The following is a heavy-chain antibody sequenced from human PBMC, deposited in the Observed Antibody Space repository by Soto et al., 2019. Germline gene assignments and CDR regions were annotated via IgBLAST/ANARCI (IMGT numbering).Heavy chain of an antibody. J-gene: IGHJ3*02. CDR3: ASTAVAATDAFDI. V-gene: IGHV4-59*08. CDR2: IYYSGST. D-gene: IGHD6-19*01. CDR1: GGSISSYY. Sequence: QVQLQESGPGLVKPSETLSLTCTVSGGSISSYYWSWIRQPPGKGLEWIGYIYYSGSTNYNPSLKSRVTIPVDTSKNQFSMKLSSVTAADTAVYYCASTAVAATDAFDIWGQGTMVTVSS.